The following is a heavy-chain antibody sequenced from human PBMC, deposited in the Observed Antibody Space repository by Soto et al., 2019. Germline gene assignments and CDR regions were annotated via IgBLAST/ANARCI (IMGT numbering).Heavy chain of an antibody. CDR2: SSATGAGT. CDR3: ANDRRAGGNYGFDSDF. J-gene: IGHJ4*02. CDR1: GFTFSSYG. D-gene: IGHD1-7*01. V-gene: IGHV3-23*01. Sequence: EVQLLESGGGLVQPGGSLRLSCAASGFTFSSYGMTWVRQAPGKGLEWVSFSSATGAGTYYADSVKGRFTISRDNTKNTLYLQMTSLSGDDTAVYYCANDRRAGGNYGFDSDFWGQGALVIVSS.